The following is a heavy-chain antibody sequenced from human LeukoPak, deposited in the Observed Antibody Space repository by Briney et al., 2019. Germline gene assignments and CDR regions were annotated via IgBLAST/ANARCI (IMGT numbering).Heavy chain of an antibody. Sequence: ASVKVSCKASGYTFTSYDINWVRQATGQGLEWMGWMNPNSGNTGYAQKFQGRVTMTRDTSISTAYMELSRLRSDDTAVYYCARAYDFWSGYQIDYWGQGTLVTVSS. D-gene: IGHD3-3*01. V-gene: IGHV1-8*01. CDR3: ARAYDFWSGYQIDY. CDR2: MNPNSGNT. J-gene: IGHJ4*02. CDR1: GYTFTSYD.